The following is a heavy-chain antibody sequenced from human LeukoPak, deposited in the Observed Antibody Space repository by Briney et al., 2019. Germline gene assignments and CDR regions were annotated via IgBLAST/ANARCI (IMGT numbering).Heavy chain of an antibody. V-gene: IGHV4-59*01. CDR2: IYENGRT. CDR1: GGSIGNFF. CDR3: ARDWELGH. Sequence: SETLSLTCTVSGGSIGNFFWSWIQQSPGEGLEWIGFIYENGRTSYNPSLESRVTISVDMSKNQFSLRLTSMTAADTAVYYCARDWELGHWGRGILVTVTS. D-gene: IGHD1-26*01. J-gene: IGHJ4*02.